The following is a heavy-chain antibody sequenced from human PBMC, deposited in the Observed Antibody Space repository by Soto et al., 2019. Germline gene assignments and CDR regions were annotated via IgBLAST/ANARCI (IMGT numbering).Heavy chain of an antibody. D-gene: IGHD4-4*01. Sequence: GADQRLSCAASGFIFSAYGIQWVRQAPGKGLEWVAIVWNDGINKYYADSVKGRFTISRDNFKNTVGLQMNSLRVEDTAVYYCARLDYSNFLGGLDSWGQVHLVTVSS. CDR2: VWNDGINK. V-gene: IGHV3-33*01. CDR1: GFIFSAYG. J-gene: IGHJ5*01. CDR3: ARLDYSNFLGGLDS.